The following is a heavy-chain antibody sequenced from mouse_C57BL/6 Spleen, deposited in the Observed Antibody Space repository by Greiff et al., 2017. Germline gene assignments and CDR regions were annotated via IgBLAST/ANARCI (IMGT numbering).Heavy chain of an antibody. J-gene: IGHJ4*01. CDR3: ARDNDYDRGAMDY. Sequence: EVKLMESEGGLVQPGSSMKLSCTASGFTFSDYYMAWVRQVPEKGLEWVANINYDGSSTYYLDSLKSRFIISRDNAKNILYLQMSSLKSEDTATYYCARDNDYDRGAMDYWGQGTSVTVSS. D-gene: IGHD2-4*01. CDR1: GFTFSDYY. CDR2: INYDGSST. V-gene: IGHV5-16*01.